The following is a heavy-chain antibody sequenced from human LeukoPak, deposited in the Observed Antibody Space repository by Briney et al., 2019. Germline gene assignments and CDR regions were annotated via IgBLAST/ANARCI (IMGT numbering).Heavy chain of an antibody. V-gene: IGHV5-51*01. CDR3: ARHRLRGLGYCSSTSCYFLDY. CDR2: IYPGDSNT. J-gene: IGHJ4*02. CDR1: GYSFTSCW. Sequence: GESLKFSCKGSGYSFTSCWIGWVRQMPGKGLEWMGIIYPGDSNTRYSPSFQGQVKISADKSISTAYLQWSTLKASGTAMYYCARHRLRGLGYCSSTSCYFLDYWGQGTLVTVSS. D-gene: IGHD2-2*01.